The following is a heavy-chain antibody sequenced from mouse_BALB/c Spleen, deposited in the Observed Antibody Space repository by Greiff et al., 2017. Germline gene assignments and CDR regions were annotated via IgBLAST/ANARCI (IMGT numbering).Heavy chain of an antibody. J-gene: IGHJ3*01. D-gene: IGHD2-4*01. CDR2: IWSGGST. V-gene: IGHV2-4-1*01. Sequence: QVQLQQSGPGLVQPSQSLSITCTVSGFSLTSYGVHWVRQSPGKGLEWLGVIWSGGSTDYNAAFISRLSISKDNSKSQVFFKMNSLQADDTAIYYCARPYYDYDEGAWFAYWGQGTLVTVSA. CDR3: ARPYYDYDEGAWFAY. CDR1: GFSLTSYG.